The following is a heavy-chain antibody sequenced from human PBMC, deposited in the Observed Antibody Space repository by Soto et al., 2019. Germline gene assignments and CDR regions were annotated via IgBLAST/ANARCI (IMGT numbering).Heavy chain of an antibody. CDR2: INHFGSS. J-gene: IGHJ4*02. V-gene: IGHV4-34*01. CDR1: GGCFCGSV. D-gene: IGHD6-6*01. Sequence: PSESMSLTCDVDGGCFCGSVWNWIRQPPGKGLEWIGEINHFGSSNYNPSLKSRITISLDTSKNQFSLKLSSVTAADTAVYYCARGSYSRSSHIDYWGQGTLVTVSS. CDR3: ARGSYSRSSHIDY.